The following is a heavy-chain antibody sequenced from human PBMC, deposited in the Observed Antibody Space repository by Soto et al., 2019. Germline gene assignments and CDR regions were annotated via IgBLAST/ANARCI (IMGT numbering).Heavy chain of an antibody. CDR1: GFTFSSFA. CDR3: AKDLIYGYNSGRPFDS. Sequence: EVQLLESGGGLVQPGGSLRLSCAASGFTFSSFAMSWVRQAPGKGLEWVSAIGSRGDSTYYADSVKGRFTISRDNSKTTLYMQMNSLRAEDTAVYSCAKDLIYGYNSGRPFDSWGQGTLVTVSS. V-gene: IGHV3-23*01. CDR2: IGSRGDST. J-gene: IGHJ4*02. D-gene: IGHD6-19*01.